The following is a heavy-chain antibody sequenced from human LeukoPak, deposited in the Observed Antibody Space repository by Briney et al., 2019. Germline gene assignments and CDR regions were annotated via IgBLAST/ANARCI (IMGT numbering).Heavy chain of an antibody. Sequence: PGGSLRLSCAASGFTLSENNVHWVRQAPGKGLEWVALISNDGNSKDYADSVKGRFTLSGDNSKTTVYLQMNGLRAEDTAVYYCARDRSGFYSIDQWGQGTLVTVSP. V-gene: IGHV3-30-3*01. CDR1: GFTLSENN. CDR3: ARDRSGFYSIDQ. CDR2: ISNDGNSK. D-gene: IGHD5-12*01. J-gene: IGHJ4*02.